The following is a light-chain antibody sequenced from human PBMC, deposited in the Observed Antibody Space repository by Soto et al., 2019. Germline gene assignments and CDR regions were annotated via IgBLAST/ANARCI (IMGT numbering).Light chain of an antibody. J-gene: IGLJ3*02. CDR3: SSYTTSSTHGV. V-gene: IGLV2-14*01. Sequence: QSALTQPASVSGSPGQSITISCTGTSSDVGGYNYVSWYQQHPGKAPKFMIYEVSNRPSGVSNRFSGSKSGNTAFLTISGLQAEDEADYYCSSYTTSSTHGVFGGGTKLTVL. CDR1: SSDVGGYNY. CDR2: EVS.